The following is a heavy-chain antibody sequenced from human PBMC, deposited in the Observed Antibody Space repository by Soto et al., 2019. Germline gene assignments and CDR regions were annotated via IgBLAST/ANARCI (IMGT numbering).Heavy chain of an antibody. CDR3: ARLTAAGSYYYYGMDV. CDR2: INHSGST. CDR1: GGSFSGYY. Sequence: SSETLSLTCAVYGGSFSGYYWSWIRQPPGKGLEWIGEINHSGSTNYNPSLKSRVTISVDTSKNQFSLKLSSVTAADTAVYYCARLTAAGSYYYYGMDVWGQGTTVTVSS. J-gene: IGHJ6*02. V-gene: IGHV4-34*01. D-gene: IGHD6-13*01.